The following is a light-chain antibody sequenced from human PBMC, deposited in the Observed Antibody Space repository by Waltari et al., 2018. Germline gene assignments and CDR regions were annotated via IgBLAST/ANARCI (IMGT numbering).Light chain of an antibody. CDR1: ALPTQY. CDR2: KDT. Sequence: SYELTQPPSVSVSPRQTATITCSGDALPTQYAFWYQQKPGQAPVLVKYKDTERPSGIPDRFSGSTSGTTVTLTISGVQAEDEADYYCQSADSTSTHVVFGGGTKLTVL. J-gene: IGLJ2*01. V-gene: IGLV3-25*03. CDR3: QSADSTSTHVV.